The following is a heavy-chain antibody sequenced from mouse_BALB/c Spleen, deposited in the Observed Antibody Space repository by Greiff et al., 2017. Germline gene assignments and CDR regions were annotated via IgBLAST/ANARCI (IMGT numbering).Heavy chain of an antibody. CDR3: ARSTTGDAMDY. J-gene: IGHJ4*01. Sequence: QVQLQQPGAELVKPGASVKLSCKASGYTFTSYWMPWVKQRPGQGLEWIGEINPSNGRTNYNEKFKSKATLTVDKSSSTAYMQLSSLTSEDSAVYYCARSTTGDAMDYWGQGTSVTVSA. CDR2: INPSNGRT. V-gene: IGHV1S81*02. D-gene: IGHD2-1*01. CDR1: GYTFTSYW.